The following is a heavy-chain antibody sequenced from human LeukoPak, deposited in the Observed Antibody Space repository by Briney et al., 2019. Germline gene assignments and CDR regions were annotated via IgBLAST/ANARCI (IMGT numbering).Heavy chain of an antibody. J-gene: IGHJ6*03. CDR1: GYTFTSYG. CDR3: AWEGSSSFYCCYYYMDV. D-gene: IGHD6-13*01. V-gene: IGHV1-18*01. Sequence: ASVRVSCKASGYTFTSYGIRWVRQAPGQGLEWVAWISDYNGNKNYAHKLQGRFTIPTDTSTSTAYMELGGLRSDDRAVYYGAWEGSSSFYCCYYYMDVWGKGTTVTVSS. CDR2: ISDYNGNK.